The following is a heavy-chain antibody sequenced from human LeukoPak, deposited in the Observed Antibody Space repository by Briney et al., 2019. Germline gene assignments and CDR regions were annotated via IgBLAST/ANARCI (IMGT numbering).Heavy chain of an antibody. CDR2: ISYDGSNK. CDR3: ARGKLGVAAFDI. CDR1: GFTFSSYA. Sequence: GTSLRLSCAASGFTFSSYAIHWVRQAPGKGLEWVAVISYDGSNKYYADSVKGRFTISRDNSKNTLYLQMNSLRAEDTAVYYCARGKLGVAAFDIWGQGTMVTVSS. J-gene: IGHJ3*02. D-gene: IGHD3-16*01. V-gene: IGHV3-30*04.